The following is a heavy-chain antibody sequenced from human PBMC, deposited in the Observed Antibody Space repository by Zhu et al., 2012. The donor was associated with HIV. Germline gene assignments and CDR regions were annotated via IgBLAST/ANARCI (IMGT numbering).Heavy chain of an antibody. Sequence: QVQLQESGPGLVKPSETLSLTCTVSGGSISSSSYYWGWIRQPPGKGLEWIGSIYYSGSTYYNPSLKSRVTISVDTSKNQFSLKLSSVTAADTAVYYCARQELTTVTPDYWGQGTLVHRLL. V-gene: IGHV4-39*07. CDR1: GGSISSSSYY. J-gene: IGHJ4*02. CDR2: IYYSGST. CDR3: ARQELTTVTPDY. D-gene: IGHD4-17*01.